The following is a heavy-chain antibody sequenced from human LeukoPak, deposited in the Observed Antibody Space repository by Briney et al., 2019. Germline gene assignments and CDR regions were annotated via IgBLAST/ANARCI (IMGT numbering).Heavy chain of an antibody. CDR1: GGSFSGYY. CDR3: ARGSPYCSRTSCPFVDY. V-gene: IGHV4-34*01. D-gene: IGHD2-2*01. CDR2: INHSGST. J-gene: IGHJ4*02. Sequence: PSETLSLTCAVYGGSFSGYYWSWIRQPPGKGLEWIGEINHSGSTNYNPSLKSRVTISVDTSKNQFSLKLSSVTAADTAVYYCARGSPYCSRTSCPFVDYWGQGTPVTVSS.